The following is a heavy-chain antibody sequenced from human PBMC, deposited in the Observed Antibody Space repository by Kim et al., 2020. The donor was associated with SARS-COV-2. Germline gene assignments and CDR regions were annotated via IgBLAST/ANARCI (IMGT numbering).Heavy chain of an antibody. V-gene: IGHV1-46*01. CDR3: ARDLTSGWSSDY. Sequence: ASVKVSCKASGYTFTSHNMHWVRQAPGQGLEWMGLMHSNAGTTIYAQKFQGRITMTGDTSTSTMYMELSSLRSDDTALYYCARDLTSGWSSDYWGQGTLGTVSS. J-gene: IGHJ4*02. D-gene: IGHD6-19*01. CDR1: GYTFTSHN. CDR2: MHSNAGTT.